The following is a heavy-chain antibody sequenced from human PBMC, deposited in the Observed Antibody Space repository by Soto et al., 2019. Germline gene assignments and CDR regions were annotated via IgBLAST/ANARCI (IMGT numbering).Heavy chain of an antibody. V-gene: IGHV3-11*05. J-gene: IGHJ6*02. CDR1: GFTFSDYY. D-gene: IGHD3-22*01. CDR2: ISSSSSYT. CDR3: ARGLMGLGSSGHPRLEQDYYYGMDV. Sequence: PGGSLRLSCAASGFTFSDYYMSWIRQAPGKGLEWVSYISSSSSYTNYADSVKGRFTISRDNAKNSLYLQMNSLRAEDTAVYYCARGLMGLGSSGHPRLEQDYYYGMDVWGQGTTVTVSS.